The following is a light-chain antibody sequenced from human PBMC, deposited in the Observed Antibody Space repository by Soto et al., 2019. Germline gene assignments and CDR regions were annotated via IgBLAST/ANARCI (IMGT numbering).Light chain of an antibody. Sequence: EIVLTQSPATLSLSPGERATLSCRASQSVSSYLAWYQQKPGQAPRLLIYDASNRATGIPARFSGSGSGTDFTLTMSSLKPEDFAVYYCQQRSNRMYTFGQGTKLEI. CDR1: QSVSSY. V-gene: IGKV3-11*01. J-gene: IGKJ2*01. CDR2: DAS. CDR3: QQRSNRMYT.